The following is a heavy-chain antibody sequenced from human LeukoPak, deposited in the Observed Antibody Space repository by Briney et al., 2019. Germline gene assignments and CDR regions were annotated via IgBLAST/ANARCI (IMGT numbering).Heavy chain of an antibody. D-gene: IGHD1-26*01. CDR2: ISGCGVST. Sequence: GGSLRLSCAASGFTFSSYSMSWVRQAPGKGLEWVSGISGCGVSTYYADSVKGRFTISRDNSKKTLYLQMNSLRVEDTAVYYCAKDRWEPTRYFDYWGQGTLVTVSS. J-gene: IGHJ4*02. CDR3: AKDRWEPTRYFDY. V-gene: IGHV3-23*01. CDR1: GFTFSSYS.